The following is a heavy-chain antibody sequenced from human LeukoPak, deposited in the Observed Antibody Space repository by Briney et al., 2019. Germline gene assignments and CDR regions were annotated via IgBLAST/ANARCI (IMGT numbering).Heavy chain of an antibody. J-gene: IGHJ4*02. CDR3: ARERSSGWPNHLDY. V-gene: IGHV4-30-4*01. D-gene: IGHD6-19*01. CDR2: IYYSGST. CDR1: GGSISSGDYY. Sequence: SQTLSLTCTVSGGSISSGDYYWSWIRQPPGKGLEWIGYIYYSGSTYYNPSLKSRVTISVDTSKNQFSLKLSSVTAADTAVYYCARERSSGWPNHLDYWGQGTLVTVSS.